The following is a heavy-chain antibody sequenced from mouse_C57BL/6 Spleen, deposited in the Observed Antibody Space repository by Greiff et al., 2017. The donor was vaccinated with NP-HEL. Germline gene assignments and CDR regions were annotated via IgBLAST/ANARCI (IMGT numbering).Heavy chain of an antibody. D-gene: IGHD1-1*01. CDR2: ISSGSSTI. J-gene: IGHJ4*01. CDR3: ARYYGSSSRAMDY. V-gene: IGHV5-17*01. CDR1: GFTFSDYG. Sequence: DVKLVESGGGLVKPGGSLKLSCAASGFTFSDYGMHWVRQAPEKGLEWVAYISSGSSTIYYADTVKGRFTISRDNAKNTLFLQMTSLRSEDTAMYYCARYYGSSSRAMDYWGQGTSVTVSS.